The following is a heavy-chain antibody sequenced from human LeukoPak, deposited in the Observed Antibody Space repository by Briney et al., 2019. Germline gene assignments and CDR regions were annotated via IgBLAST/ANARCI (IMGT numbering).Heavy chain of an antibody. Sequence: GGSLRLSCAASGFTFSSYAMHWVRQAPGKGLEWVAVISYDGSNKYYADSVKGRFTISRDNSKNTLYLQMNSLRAEDTAVYYCARGSYCSGGSCHSVTPKDFDYWGQGTLVTVSS. CDR3: ARGSYCSGGSCHSVTPKDFDY. CDR1: GFTFSSYA. V-gene: IGHV3-30*04. CDR2: ISYDGSNK. J-gene: IGHJ4*02. D-gene: IGHD2-15*01.